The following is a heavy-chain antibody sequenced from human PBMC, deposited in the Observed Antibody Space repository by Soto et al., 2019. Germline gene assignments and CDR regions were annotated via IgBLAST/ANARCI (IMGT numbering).Heavy chain of an antibody. V-gene: IGHV4-59*01. CDR1: GGSISPYY. CDR2: IYYSGST. J-gene: IGHJ4*02. Sequence: QVQLQESGPGLVKPSETLSLTCTVSGGSISPYYWSWIRQPPGKGLEWIGFIYYSGSTNYNPSLKSRVTISVDTSQNQFSLMLTSVTAADTGVYYCARPRSSGYAGEFDYWGQGTLGTVSS. D-gene: IGHD3-22*01. CDR3: ARPRSSGYAGEFDY.